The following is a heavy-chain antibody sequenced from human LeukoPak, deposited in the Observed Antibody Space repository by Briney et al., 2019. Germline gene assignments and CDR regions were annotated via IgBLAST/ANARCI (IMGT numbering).Heavy chain of an antibody. CDR3: AKDRGYYYDSSAYGSYFDY. Sequence: GGSLRLSCEASGFTFDDYTMHWVRQSPGKGLEWVSLISWDGGTTYYADSVRGRFTISRDNSKNSLYLQMNSLRTEDTALYYCAKDRGYYYDSSAYGSYFDYWGQGTLVTVSS. J-gene: IGHJ4*02. V-gene: IGHV3-43*01. CDR2: ISWDGGTT. CDR1: GFTFDDYT. D-gene: IGHD3-22*01.